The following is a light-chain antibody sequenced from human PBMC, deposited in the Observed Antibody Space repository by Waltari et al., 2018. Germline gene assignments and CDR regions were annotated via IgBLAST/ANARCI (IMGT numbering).Light chain of an antibody. V-gene: IGKV1-39*01. CDR2: AAS. CDR3: QQSYSPLT. Sequence: DFQMTKSPSSLSASVGARVTITCRASQSISTYLNWYQQKPGKAPNLLIYAASSLQSGVPSRFSCSDSGTDCTLTISSLQPEDFATYYCQQSYSPLTFGGGTKVENK. J-gene: IGKJ4*01. CDR1: QSISTY.